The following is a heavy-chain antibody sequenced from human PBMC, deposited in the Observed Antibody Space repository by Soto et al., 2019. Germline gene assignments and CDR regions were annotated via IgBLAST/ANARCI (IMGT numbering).Heavy chain of an antibody. CDR3: ARSIYDPRALGFGGMDV. Sequence: GGSLRLSCAASGFTFSSYARSWVRQAPGKGLEWVSAISGSGGSTYYADSVKGRFTISRDNSKNTLYLQMNSLRAEDTAVYYCARSIYDPRALGFGGMDVWGQGTTVTVSS. CDR1: GFTFSSYA. J-gene: IGHJ6*02. D-gene: IGHD3-3*01. V-gene: IGHV3-23*01. CDR2: ISGSGGST.